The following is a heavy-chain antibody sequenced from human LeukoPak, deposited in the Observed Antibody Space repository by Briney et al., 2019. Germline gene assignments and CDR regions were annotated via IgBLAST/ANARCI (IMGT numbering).Heavy chain of an antibody. D-gene: IGHD6-13*01. J-gene: IGHJ5*02. CDR3: ARDRGSGSWYENWFDP. Sequence: ASVKVSCKASGGTFSSYAISWVRQAPGQGLEWMGWINPNSGGTNYAQKFQGRVTMTRDTSISTAYMELSRLRSDDTAVYYCARDRGSGSWYENWFDPWGQGTLVTVSS. V-gene: IGHV1-2*02. CDR2: INPNSGGT. CDR1: GGTFSSYA.